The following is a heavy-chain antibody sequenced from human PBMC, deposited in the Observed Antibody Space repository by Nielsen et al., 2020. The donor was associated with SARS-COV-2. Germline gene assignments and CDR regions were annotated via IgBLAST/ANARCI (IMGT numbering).Heavy chain of an antibody. Sequence: GGSLRLSCAASGFTFSSYAMHWVRQAPGKGLEWVAVKSYDGMNKYYADSVKGRFSISRDNSKNTLYLQMNSLRAEDTAVYYCARDPQQMPYYFDYWGQGTLVTVSS. CDR3: ARDPQQMPYYFDY. CDR2: KSYDGMNK. V-gene: IGHV3-30*04. J-gene: IGHJ4*02. D-gene: IGHD6-13*01. CDR1: GFTFSSYA.